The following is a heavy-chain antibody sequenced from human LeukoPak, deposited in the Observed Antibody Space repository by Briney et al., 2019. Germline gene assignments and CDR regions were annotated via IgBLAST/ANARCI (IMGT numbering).Heavy chain of an antibody. CDR2: ISYDGSNK. CDR3: AKENQDY. J-gene: IGHJ4*02. CDR1: GFTFSSYG. D-gene: IGHD1-14*01. Sequence: GGSLRLSCAASGFTFSSYGMHWVRQAPGKGLEWVAVISYDGSNKYYADSVKGRFTISRDNSKNTLYLQMNSLRAEDTAVYYRAKENQDYWGQGTLVTVSS. V-gene: IGHV3-30*18.